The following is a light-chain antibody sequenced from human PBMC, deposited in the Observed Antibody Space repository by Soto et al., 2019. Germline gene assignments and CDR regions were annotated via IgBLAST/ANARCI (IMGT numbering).Light chain of an antibody. CDR3: QQYNNYGSWT. J-gene: IGKJ1*01. CDR1: QSLRGW. V-gene: IGKV1-5*03. Sequence: DIQMTQSPSTLSASVGDRVTITCRASQSLRGWLAWYQQNPGKAPKLLIYKASTLESGVPSRFSGSGSGTEFTLTISSLQPDDFATYYCQQYNNYGSWTFGQGTKVEIK. CDR2: KAS.